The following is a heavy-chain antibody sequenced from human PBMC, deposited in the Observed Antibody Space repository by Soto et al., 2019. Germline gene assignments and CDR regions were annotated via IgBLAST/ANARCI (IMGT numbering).Heavy chain of an antibody. CDR1: GYTFSNFG. CDR3: ARVIMIFGVANLGSYFDY. Sequence: ASVKVSCKASGYTFSNFGLSWVRQAPGQGREWMGWISPSNGQTIYAQNFHGRVTMTTATSTATAHMELRSLISDDTAVYYCARVIMIFGVANLGSYFDYWGQGTRVTVSS. J-gene: IGHJ4*02. CDR2: ISPSNGQT. V-gene: IGHV1-18*01. D-gene: IGHD3-3*01.